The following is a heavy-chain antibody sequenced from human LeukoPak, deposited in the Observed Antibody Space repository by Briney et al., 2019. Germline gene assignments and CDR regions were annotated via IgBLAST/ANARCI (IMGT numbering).Heavy chain of an antibody. CDR1: GSTFSSYA. Sequence: EPGGSLRLSCAASGSTFSSYAMHWVRQAPGKGLEWVAVISYDGSNKYYADSVKGRFTISRDNSKNTLYLQMNSLRAEDTAVYYCARDQGVVVIRPEYGMDVWGQGTTVTVSS. CDR2: ISYDGSNK. CDR3: ARDQGVVVIRPEYGMDV. V-gene: IGHV3-30*04. D-gene: IGHD3-22*01. J-gene: IGHJ6*02.